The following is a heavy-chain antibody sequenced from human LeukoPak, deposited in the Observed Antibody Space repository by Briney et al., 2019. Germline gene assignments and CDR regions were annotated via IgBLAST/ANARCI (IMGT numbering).Heavy chain of an antibody. CDR2: INPSGGST. CDR1: GYTFTRYH. J-gene: IGHJ6*01. Sequence: ASVTVSCKASGYTFTRYHMYWVRQAPGQGLEWMEIINPSGGSTSYAQKFQGRVTMTRDTSASTVYMELSSLRSEDTAVYYCLSDATYHGMDVWGPGTTVTVSS. V-gene: IGHV1-46*01. CDR3: LSDATYHGMDV. D-gene: IGHD2-15*01.